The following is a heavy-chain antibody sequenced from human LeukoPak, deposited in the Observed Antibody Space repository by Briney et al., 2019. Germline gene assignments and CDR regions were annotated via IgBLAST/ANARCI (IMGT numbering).Heavy chain of an antibody. CDR2: IYSGGST. CDR3: ARGSSGWYPDAFDI. D-gene: IGHD6-19*01. V-gene: IGHV3-53*01. CDR1: GFTVSSNY. J-gene: IGHJ3*02. Sequence: PGGSLRLSCAASGFTVSSNYMSWVRQAPGKGLEWASVIYSGGSTYYADSVKGRFTISRDNSKNTLYLQMNSLRAEDTAVYYCARGSSGWYPDAFDIWGQGTMVTVSS.